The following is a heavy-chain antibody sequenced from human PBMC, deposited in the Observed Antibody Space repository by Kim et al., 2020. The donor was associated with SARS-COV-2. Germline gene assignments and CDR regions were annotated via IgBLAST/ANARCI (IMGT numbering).Heavy chain of an antibody. CDR3: ARDRNSNRYYYGSGSYSQKPYYYYGMDV. J-gene: IGHJ6*02. CDR1: GGSISSSNW. V-gene: IGHV4-4*02. CDR2: IYHSGST. D-gene: IGHD3-10*01. Sequence: SETLSLTCAVSGGSISSSNWWSWVRQPPGKGLEWIGEIYHSGSTNYNPSLKSRVTISVDKSKNQFSLKLSSVTAADTAVYYCARDRNSNRYYYGSGSYSQKPYYYYGMDVWGQGTTVTVSS.